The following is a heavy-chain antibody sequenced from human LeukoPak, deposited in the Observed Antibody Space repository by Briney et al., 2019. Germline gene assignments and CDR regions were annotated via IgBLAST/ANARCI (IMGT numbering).Heavy chain of an antibody. CDR3: ARGWFGPDS. J-gene: IGHJ5*01. CDR1: GVTFSSHS. V-gene: IGHV3-74*01. CDR2: NSNDGTST. D-gene: IGHD3-10*01. Sequence: PGGSLRLSCAASGVTFSSHSMHWVRQAPGKGLVWVSGNSNDGTSTTYADSLKGQINISRHNAKKTLYLQMHSLRAEDTAVYSCARGWFGPDSCGQGTLVTVSS.